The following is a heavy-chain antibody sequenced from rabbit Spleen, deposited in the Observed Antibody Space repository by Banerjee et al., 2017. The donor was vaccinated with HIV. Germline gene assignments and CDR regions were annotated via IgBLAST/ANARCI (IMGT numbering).Heavy chain of an antibody. V-gene: IGHV1S45*01. CDR1: GFDFSSNAG. D-gene: IGHD1-1*01. J-gene: IGHJ4*01. Sequence: QEQLVESGGGLVQPEGSLTLTCKASGFDFSSNAGCWVRQAPGKRPEWIACIDNGNSGKTYYPSGAKGRFPIPKASSTTVLLQMPSLTAADTALYFCARDVNSGGSRRFKLGAPGPLVPV. CDR3: ARDVNSGGSRRFKL. CDR2: IDNGNSGKT.